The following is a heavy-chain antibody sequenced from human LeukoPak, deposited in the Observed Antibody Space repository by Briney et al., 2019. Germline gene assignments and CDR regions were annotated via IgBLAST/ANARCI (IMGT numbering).Heavy chain of an antibody. CDR1: GFTFSSYG. Sequence: GGSLRLSCAASGFTFSSYGMHWVRQAPGKGLEWVAVIWYDGSNKYYADSVKGRFTISRGNSKNTLYLQMNSLRAEDTAVYYCARARGENDILTGYPGAFDIWGQGTMVTVSS. CDR2: IWYDGSNK. D-gene: IGHD3-9*01. J-gene: IGHJ3*02. V-gene: IGHV3-33*01. CDR3: ARARGENDILTGYPGAFDI.